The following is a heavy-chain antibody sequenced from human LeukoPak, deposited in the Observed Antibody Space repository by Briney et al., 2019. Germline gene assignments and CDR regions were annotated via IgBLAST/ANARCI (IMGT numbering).Heavy chain of an antibody. Sequence: PGGSLRHSCAASGFTLSSYGMHWVRPAPDKGLEWVAVIWYDGSNKYYADSVKGRFTISRDNSKNTLYLQMNSLRAEDTAVYYCARDPNYYYDSSGYPSGDYWGQGTLVTVSS. J-gene: IGHJ4*02. CDR1: GFTLSSYG. V-gene: IGHV3-33*01. CDR2: IWYDGSNK. CDR3: ARDPNYYYDSSGYPSGDY. D-gene: IGHD3-22*01.